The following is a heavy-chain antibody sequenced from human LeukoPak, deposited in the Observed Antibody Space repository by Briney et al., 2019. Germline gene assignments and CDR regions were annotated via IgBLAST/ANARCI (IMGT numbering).Heavy chain of an antibody. J-gene: IGHJ5*02. V-gene: IGHV1-18*01. D-gene: IGHD3-22*01. CDR1: GYTFTSYG. Sequence: VSVKVSCKASGYTFTSYGISWVRQAPGQGLEWMGWISAYNGNTNYAQKLQGRVTMTTDTSTSTAYMELRSLRSDDTAVYYCARNQYYYDSSGYSPWGQGTLVTVSS. CDR3: ARNQYYYDSSGYSP. CDR2: ISAYNGNT.